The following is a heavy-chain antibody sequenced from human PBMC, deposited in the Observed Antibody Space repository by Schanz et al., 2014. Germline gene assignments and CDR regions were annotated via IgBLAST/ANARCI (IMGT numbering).Heavy chain of an antibody. CDR3: ARDRGYCSGGSCLTFDY. V-gene: IGHV3-21*01. J-gene: IGHJ4*02. CDR2: ISSSSSYI. Sequence: EGQLAESGGGLVQPGGSLRLSCAASGFTFSSYSMNWVRQAPGKGLEWVSSISSSSSYIYYADSVKGRFTISRDNSKNTLYLQMNTLRAEDTAVYYCARDRGYCSGGSCLTFDYWGQGTLVTVSS. CDR1: GFTFSSYS. D-gene: IGHD2-15*01.